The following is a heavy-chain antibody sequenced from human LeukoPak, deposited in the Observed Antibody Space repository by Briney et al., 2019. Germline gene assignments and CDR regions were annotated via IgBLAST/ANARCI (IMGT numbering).Heavy chain of an antibody. J-gene: IGHJ4*02. CDR2: INHSGST. CDR1: GGSFSGYY. CDR3: ARWVKTHYYGSGSYMVGPLNSRHTYYFDY. V-gene: IGHV4-34*01. Sequence: PSETLSLTCAVYGGSFSGYYWSWIRQPPGKGLEWIGEINHSGSTNYNPSLKSRVTISVDTSKNQFSLKLSSVTAADTAVYYCARWVKTHYYGSGSYMVGPLNSRHTYYFDYWGQGTLVTVSS. D-gene: IGHD3-10*01.